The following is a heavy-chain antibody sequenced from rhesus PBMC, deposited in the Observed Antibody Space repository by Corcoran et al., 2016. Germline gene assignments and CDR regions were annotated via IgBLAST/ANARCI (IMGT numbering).Heavy chain of an antibody. D-gene: IGHD1-1-1*01. CDR3: ATSYGIGFDY. Sequence: QVQLQESGPGLVKPSETLSLTCAVSGGSISSSNWWSWIRQPPGKGLEWIGYISGSSDITYYTPSLKSRGTISKDTSKNQFSLKLSSGTAADTAVYYCATSYGIGFDYWGQGVLVTVSS. CDR2: ISGSSDIT. CDR1: GGSISSSNW. V-gene: IGHV4-65*02. J-gene: IGHJ4*01.